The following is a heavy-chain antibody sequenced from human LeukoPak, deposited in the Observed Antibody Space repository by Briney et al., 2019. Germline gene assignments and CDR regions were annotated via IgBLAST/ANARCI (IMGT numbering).Heavy chain of an antibody. CDR3: ARDLEFDY. V-gene: IGHV3-23*01. J-gene: IGHJ4*02. CDR1: RFTFSSYA. D-gene: IGHD3-3*01. CDR2: ISGSGGST. Sequence: SGGSLRLSCAASRFTFSSYAMSWVRQAPGKGLEWVSAISGSGGSTYYADSVKGRFTISRDNAKNSLYLQMNSLRAEDTAVYYCARDLEFDYWGQGTLVTVSS.